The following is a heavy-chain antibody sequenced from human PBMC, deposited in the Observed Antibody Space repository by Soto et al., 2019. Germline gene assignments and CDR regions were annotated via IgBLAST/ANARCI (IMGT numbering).Heavy chain of an antibody. Sequence: EVQLVESGGGLVQPGGSLRLSCAASGFIFSSYSMNWVRQAPGKGLEWVSFISSSSSTIYYGDSVKGRFTISRDNAKNSLYLQMNSLRDEDTAVYYCAREIAVAGGDDFWGQGSLVTVSS. CDR2: ISSSSSTI. J-gene: IGHJ4*02. D-gene: IGHD6-19*01. CDR3: AREIAVAGGDDF. V-gene: IGHV3-48*02. CDR1: GFIFSSYS.